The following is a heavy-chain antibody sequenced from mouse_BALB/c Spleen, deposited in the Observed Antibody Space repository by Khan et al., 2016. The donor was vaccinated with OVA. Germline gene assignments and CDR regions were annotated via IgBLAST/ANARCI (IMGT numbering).Heavy chain of an antibody. CDR1: GYTFTNYG. CDR2: INTYTGEP. CDR3: VREATYYDFGYWYFDV. Sequence: QIQLVQSGPELKKPGETVKISCKTSGYTFTNYGMNWVKQAPGKGLKWMGWINTYTGEPTYADAFKGRFAFSLKTSASSAYLQINNLRNEDTATYFCVREATYYDFGYWYFDVWGAGTTVTVSS. V-gene: IGHV9-3-1*01. D-gene: IGHD2-4*01. J-gene: IGHJ1*01.